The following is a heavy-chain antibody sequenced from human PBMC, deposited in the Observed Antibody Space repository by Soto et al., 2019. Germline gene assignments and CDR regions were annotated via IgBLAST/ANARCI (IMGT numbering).Heavy chain of an antibody. CDR3: AGMPYTIGLRLDP. V-gene: IGHV4-39*06. Sequence: SETLSLTCTVSGGSISSSSYYWGWIRHPPGKGLEWIGSLYYSWSTYYNPSLTSRVTISLDRSKNQCALKLKSVTAADTAVYFCAGMPYTIGLRLDPWGPGTRVTVSS. J-gene: IGHJ5*02. CDR1: GGSISSSSYY. CDR2: LYYSWST. D-gene: IGHD2-2*02.